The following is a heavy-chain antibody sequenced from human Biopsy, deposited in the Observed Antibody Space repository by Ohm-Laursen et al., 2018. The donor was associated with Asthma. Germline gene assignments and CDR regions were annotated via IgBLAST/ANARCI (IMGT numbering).Heavy chain of an antibody. CDR2: ISYDGNHK. D-gene: IGHD5-12*01. CDR1: GFMFSSFG. Sequence: SLRLSCAASGFMFSSFGMHWVRQAPGEGLEWVAVISYDGNHKFYEDSVKGRFTISRDNSKNTLYLQMNSLRTEDTAVYYCAKRRGYSGHDNDYWGQGTLVIVSS. CDR3: AKRRGYSGHDNDY. J-gene: IGHJ4*02. V-gene: IGHV3-30*18.